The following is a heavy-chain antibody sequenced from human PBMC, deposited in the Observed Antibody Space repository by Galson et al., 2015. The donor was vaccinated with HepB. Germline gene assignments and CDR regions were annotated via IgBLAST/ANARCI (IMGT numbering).Heavy chain of an antibody. CDR1: GFTFDDYA. CDR3: VKGGQALSDYYHYYHMDV. J-gene: IGHJ6*03. V-gene: IGHV3-9*01. CDR2: VNWNSGSI. D-gene: IGHD2-2*01. Sequence: SLRLSCAASGFTFDDYAMHWVRQAPGKGLEWVSSVNWNSGSIGYADSVKGRFTISRDNAKKSLYLQMNSLRTQDTALYYCVKGGQALSDYYHYYHMDVWGKGTTVTVSS.